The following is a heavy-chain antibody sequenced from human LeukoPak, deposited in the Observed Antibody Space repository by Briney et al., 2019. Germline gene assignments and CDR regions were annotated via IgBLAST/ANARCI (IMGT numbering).Heavy chain of an antibody. J-gene: IGHJ4*02. V-gene: IGHV3-7*01. CDR3: ATYDFWSGYPRRHFDY. D-gene: IGHD3-3*01. CDR2: IKHDGTEK. Sequence: PGGSLRLSCAASGFTFSSYSMNWVRQAPGKGLEWVANIKHDGTEKFYVDSVKGRFTISRDNAKNSVYLQMNSLRAEDTAVYYCATYDFWSGYPRRHFDYWGQGTLVTVSS. CDR1: GFTFSSYS.